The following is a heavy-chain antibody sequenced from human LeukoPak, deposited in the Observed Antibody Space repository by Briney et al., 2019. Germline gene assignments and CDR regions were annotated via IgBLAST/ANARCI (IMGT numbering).Heavy chain of an antibody. Sequence: SETLSLTCTVSGGSISSSSYYWGWIRQPPGKGLEWSGSIYYSGSTYYNPSHKSRVTISVDTSKNQFSLKLSSVTAADTAVYYCARLRTVAAAGIIWFDPWGQGTLVTVSS. CDR1: GGSISSSSYY. V-gene: IGHV4-39*01. CDR2: IYYSGST. D-gene: IGHD6-13*01. CDR3: ARLRTVAAAGIIWFDP. J-gene: IGHJ5*02.